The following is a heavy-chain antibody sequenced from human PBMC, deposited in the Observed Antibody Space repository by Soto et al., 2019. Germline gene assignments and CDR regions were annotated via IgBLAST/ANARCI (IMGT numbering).Heavy chain of an antibody. CDR1: GFTFSASA. CDR2: IKSKANNYAI. Sequence: GGSLRLSCAASGFTFSASAMHWVRQASGKGLEWVGRIKSKANNYAIAYAESVKGRFAISRDNSKNTLYMQMSSLRAEDTAVYYCARPYDSSGSYLPFDYWGQGTLVTVSS. D-gene: IGHD3-22*01. CDR3: ARPYDSSGSYLPFDY. J-gene: IGHJ4*02. V-gene: IGHV3-73*01.